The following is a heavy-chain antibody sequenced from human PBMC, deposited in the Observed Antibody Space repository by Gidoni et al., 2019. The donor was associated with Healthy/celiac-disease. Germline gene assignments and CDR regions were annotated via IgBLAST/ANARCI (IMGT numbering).Heavy chain of an antibody. CDR3: ARGRGGYNRNRRAYYFDY. V-gene: IGHV4-34*01. Sequence: QVQLQQWGAGLLKPSATLSLTRAFYGGSFSGYYWSWIRQPPGKGLEWIGEINHSGSTNYNPSLKSRVTISVDTSKNQFSLKLSSVTAADTAVYYCARGRGGYNRNRRAYYFDYWGQGTLVTVSS. J-gene: IGHJ4*02. CDR1: GGSFSGYY. CDR2: INHSGST. D-gene: IGHD5-12*01.